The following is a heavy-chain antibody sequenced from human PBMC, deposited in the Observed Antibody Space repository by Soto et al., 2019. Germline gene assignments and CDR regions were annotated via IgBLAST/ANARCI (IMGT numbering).Heavy chain of an antibody. CDR3: ARDFLTGDPREAFDY. CDR2: IDPSSNDR. J-gene: IGHJ4*02. Sequence: EVQLVESGGRLVKPGESLLISCAASGFTFGGYSLSWFRRAPGKGLVWVSSIDPSSNDRHYADSVEGRFTISRDNARSSLYLQMISLTVEDTAVYYCARDFLTGDPREAFDYWGQGTTVTVSS. D-gene: IGHD3-9*01. CDR1: GFTFGGYS. V-gene: IGHV3-21*01.